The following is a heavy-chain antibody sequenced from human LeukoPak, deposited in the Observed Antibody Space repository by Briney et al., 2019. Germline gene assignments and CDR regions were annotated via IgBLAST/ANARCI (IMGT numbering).Heavy chain of an antibody. CDR1: GYTFTSYA. D-gene: IGHD3-10*01. V-gene: IGHV1-2*02. Sequence: ASVKVSCKASGYTFTSYAMNWVRQAPGQGLEWMGCINPKSGGTNYAQKFQCRVTMTGDTSINTAYMELNRLRSDDSAVYYCARDKSAYYGSGGDFSYYYAYYMDVWGKGTTVTISS. J-gene: IGHJ6*03. CDR2: INPKSGGT. CDR3: ARDKSAYYGSGGDFSYYYAYYMDV.